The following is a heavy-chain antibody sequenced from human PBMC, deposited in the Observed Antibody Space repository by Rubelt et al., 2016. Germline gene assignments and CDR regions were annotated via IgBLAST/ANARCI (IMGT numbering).Heavy chain of an antibody. V-gene: IGHV4-31*03. CDR3: AREGNRDAFDI. Sequence: QVQLQESGPGLVKPSQTLSLTCTVSGGSISSGGYYWSWIRQHPGKGLEWIGYIYYSGSHYYNPSLKCRVTISVDTSKNQFSLKLSSVTAADTAVYYCAREGNRDAFDIWGQGTMVTVSS. J-gene: IGHJ3*02. CDR1: GGSISSGGYY. CDR2: IYYSGSH. D-gene: IGHD3-10*01.